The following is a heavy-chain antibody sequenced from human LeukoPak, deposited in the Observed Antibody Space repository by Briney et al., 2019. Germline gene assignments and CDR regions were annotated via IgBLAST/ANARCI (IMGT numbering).Heavy chain of an antibody. CDR3: ATRDSSGYYYELDY. V-gene: IGHV3-21*01. CDR2: ISSSSSYI. J-gene: IGHJ4*02. D-gene: IGHD3-22*01. Sequence: GGSLRLSCAASGFTFSSYSMNWVRQAPGKGLEWVSSISSSSSYIYYADSVKGRFTISRDNAKNSLYLQMNSLRAEDTAVYYCATRDSSGYYYELDYWGQGTLVTVSS. CDR1: GFTFSSYS.